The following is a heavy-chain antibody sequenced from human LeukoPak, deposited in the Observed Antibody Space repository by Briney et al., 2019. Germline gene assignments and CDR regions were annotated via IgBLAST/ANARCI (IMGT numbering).Heavy chain of an antibody. D-gene: IGHD3-9*01. Sequence: GGSLRLSCAASGFTFSSYGMHWVRQAPGKGLEWVAVIWYDGSNKYYADSVKGRFTISRDNSKNTLYLQMNSLRAEDTAVYYCAKDPSRYFDLGYFDYWGQGTLVTVSS. J-gene: IGHJ4*02. V-gene: IGHV3-30*02. CDR2: IWYDGSNK. CDR3: AKDPSRYFDLGYFDY. CDR1: GFTFSSYG.